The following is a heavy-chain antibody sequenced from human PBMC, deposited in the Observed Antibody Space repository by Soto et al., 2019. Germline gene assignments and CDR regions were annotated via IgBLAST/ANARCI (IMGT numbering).Heavy chain of an antibody. D-gene: IGHD2-2*01. J-gene: IGHJ6*03. CDR2: ISGSGGNT. V-gene: IGHV3-23*01. Sequence: EVQLLESGGGLVQPGGSLRLSCAASGFSFSSYAMSWVRQAPGKGLEWVSGISGSGGNTYYADSVKGRFTISRDNPKNTLYLQMNSLRAEDTAVYYCAKMGCSSTSGHGYSYYYMDLWGKGTTVTVSS. CDR3: AKMGCSSTSGHGYSYYYMDL. CDR1: GFSFSSYA.